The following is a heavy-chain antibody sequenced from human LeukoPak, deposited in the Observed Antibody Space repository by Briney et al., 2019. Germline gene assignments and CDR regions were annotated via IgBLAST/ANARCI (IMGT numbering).Heavy chain of an antibody. CDR1: GFTFSSYS. D-gene: IGHD3-22*01. CDR3: ARDLVPSYYDSSGFGY. V-gene: IGHV3-21*01. Sequence: GGSLRLSCAASGFTFSSYSMNWVRQAPGKGLEWVSSISSSSSYIYYADSVKGRFTISRDNAKNSLYLQMNSLRAEDTAVYYCARDLVPSYYDSSGFGYWGQGTLVTVSS. CDR2: ISSSSSYI. J-gene: IGHJ4*02.